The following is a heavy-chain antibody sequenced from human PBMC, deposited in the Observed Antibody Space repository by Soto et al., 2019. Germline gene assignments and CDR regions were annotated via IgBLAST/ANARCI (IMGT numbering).Heavy chain of an antibody. CDR1: GFTFSDFA. D-gene: IGHD2-2*01. Sequence: LRLSCAASGFTFSDFAISWVRKAPGKGLEWLSTFTAAGSNTFYPHFAKGPVTVSRDKAKSNVNVPGNGLPVDNTAVYYGAKMVWGNLPKSFYVWGHGTLVTVSS. CDR3: AKMVWGNLPKSFYV. V-gene: IGHV3-23*01. J-gene: IGHJ1*01. CDR2: FTAAGSNT.